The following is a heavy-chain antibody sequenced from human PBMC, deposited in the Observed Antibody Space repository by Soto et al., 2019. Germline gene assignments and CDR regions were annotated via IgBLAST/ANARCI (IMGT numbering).Heavy chain of an antibody. CDR3: AITGGEQWLADAFDI. CDR1: GFTFSSYA. Sequence: PGGSLRLSCAASGFTFSSYAMHWVRQAPGKGLEWVAVISYDGSNKYYADSVKGRFTISRDNSKNTLYLQMNSLRAEDTAVYYCAITGGEQWLADAFDISGQGTMVPVSS. J-gene: IGHJ3*02. V-gene: IGHV3-30-3*01. CDR2: ISYDGSNK. D-gene: IGHD6-19*01.